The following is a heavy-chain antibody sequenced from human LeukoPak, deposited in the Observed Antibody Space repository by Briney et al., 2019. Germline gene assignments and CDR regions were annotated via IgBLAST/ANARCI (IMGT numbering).Heavy chain of an antibody. Sequence: GGSLRLSCAASGFTFDDYAMHWVRQAPGKGLEWVSGISWNSGSIGYADSVKGRFTISRDNAKNSLYLQMNSLRAEDTALYYXXXDTAXELLDAFDIWGQGTMVTVSS. CDR3: XXDTAXELLDAFDI. J-gene: IGHJ3*02. CDR1: GFTFDDYA. D-gene: IGHD1-26*01. V-gene: IGHV3-9*01. CDR2: ISWNSGSI.